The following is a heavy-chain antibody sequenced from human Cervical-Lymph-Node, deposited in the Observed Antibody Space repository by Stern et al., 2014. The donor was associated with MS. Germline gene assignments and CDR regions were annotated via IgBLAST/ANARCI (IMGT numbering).Heavy chain of an antibody. CDR2: INANSGGT. CDR1: GFTFTSCY. V-gene: IGHV1-2*02. J-gene: IGHJ4*02. Sequence: QVQLVQSGAEVRRPGASVKVACKASGFTFTSCYMHWVRQAPGQGLEWMGWINANSGGTNSAQKFQGRVTMTRETSISTVYMDLTGLTSDDTAIYYCARDMSTVTTPYFDYWGQGTLVTVPS. D-gene: IGHD4-17*01. CDR3: ARDMSTVTTPYFDY.